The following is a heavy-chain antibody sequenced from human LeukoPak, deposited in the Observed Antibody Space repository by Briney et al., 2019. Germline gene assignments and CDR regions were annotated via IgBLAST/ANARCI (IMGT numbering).Heavy chain of an antibody. Sequence: GGSLRLSCAASGFSFSTTWMHWVRQAPGKGLIWVSRINSDGTTSYAGSVKGRFTISRDNAKNMLYLQMNSLRAEDTAVYYCAKDDDWGRYKHWGQGTLVTVSS. CDR2: INSDGTT. CDR3: AKDDDWGRYKH. V-gene: IGHV3-74*01. J-gene: IGHJ1*01. CDR1: GFSFSTTW. D-gene: IGHD3-16*01.